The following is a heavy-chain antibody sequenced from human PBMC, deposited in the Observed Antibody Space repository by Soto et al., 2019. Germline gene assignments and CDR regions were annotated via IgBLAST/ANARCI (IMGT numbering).Heavy chain of an antibody. CDR1: GGSVSSGSYY. CDR2: IYYSGST. V-gene: IGHV4-61*01. D-gene: IGHD3-22*01. Sequence: QVQLQESGPGLVKPSEALSLTCTVSGGSVSSGSYYWSWIRQPPGHGLEWIGYIYYSGSTNYNPFLKSRVTISVDASKNQFSLKRSSVTAADTAVYYCARDSPMCYDSSVRAFEIWCQGTMVTVS. J-gene: IGHJ3*02. CDR3: ARDSPMCYDSSVRAFEI.